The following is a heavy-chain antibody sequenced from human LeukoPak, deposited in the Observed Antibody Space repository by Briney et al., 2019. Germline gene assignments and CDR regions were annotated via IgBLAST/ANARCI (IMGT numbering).Heavy chain of an antibody. Sequence: PERSLRLSCAASGFTFRRYAVHWVRQAPGRGLEWVAVLSFDGAHKYYAESVKGRFTISKDNSNNTLFLQMDSLRLEDTALYYCVRARAGGLDYWGQGTLVTVSS. D-gene: IGHD3-16*01. CDR3: VRARAGGLDY. CDR1: GFTFRRYA. V-gene: IGHV3-30*04. J-gene: IGHJ4*02. CDR2: LSFDGAHK.